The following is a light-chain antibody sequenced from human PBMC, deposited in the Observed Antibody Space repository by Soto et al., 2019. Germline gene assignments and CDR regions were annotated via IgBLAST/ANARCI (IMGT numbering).Light chain of an antibody. V-gene: IGKV3-15*01. CDR1: ETISTN. CDR3: QQYSNWPPAIT. Sequence: EIVLTQSPATLSVSPVERATLSCMSTETISTNLAWFQRKPGQPPRLLIYGSSTRATGVPDRFSGSGSGTEFTLIISSLQSGDVALYYCQQYSNWPPAITFGQGTRLEIK. J-gene: IGKJ5*01. CDR2: GSS.